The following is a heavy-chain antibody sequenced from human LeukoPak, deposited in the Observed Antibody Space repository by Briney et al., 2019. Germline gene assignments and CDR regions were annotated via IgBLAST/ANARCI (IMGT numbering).Heavy chain of an antibody. D-gene: IGHD1-26*01. V-gene: IGHV1-69*13. CDR1: GGTFSSYA. CDR3: ARDRRPTGIVGASFDY. J-gene: IGHJ4*02. Sequence: ASAKVSCKASGGTFSSYAISWVRQAPGQGLEWMGGIIPIFGTANYAQKVQGRVTITADESTSTAYMELSSLRSEDTAVYYCARDRRPTGIVGASFDYWGQGTLVTVSS. CDR2: IIPIFGTA.